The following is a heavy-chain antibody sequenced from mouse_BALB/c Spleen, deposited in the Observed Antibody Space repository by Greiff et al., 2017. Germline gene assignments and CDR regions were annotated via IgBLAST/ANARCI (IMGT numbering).Heavy chain of an antibody. V-gene: IGHV2-9*02. Sequence: VKLMESGPGLVAPSQSLSITCTVSGFSLTSYGVHWVRQPPGKGLEWLGVIWAGGSTNYNSALMSRLSISKDNSKSQVFLKMNSLQTDDTAMYYCARDITGTGSYYYAMDYWGQGTSVTVSS. CDR3: ARDITGTGSYYYAMDY. CDR1: GFSLTSYG. CDR2: IWAGGST. D-gene: IGHD4-1*01. J-gene: IGHJ4*01.